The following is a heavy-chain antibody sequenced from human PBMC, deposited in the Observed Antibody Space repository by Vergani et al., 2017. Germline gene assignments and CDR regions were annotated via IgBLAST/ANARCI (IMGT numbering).Heavy chain of an antibody. CDR2: INPNSGGT. CDR1: GYTFTGYY. CDR3: ARGVIFFDYYFDY. J-gene: IGHJ4*02. D-gene: IGHD3/OR15-3a*01. Sequence: QVQLVQSGAEVKKPGASVKVSCKASGYTFTGYYMHWVRQAPGQGLEWMGWINPNSGGTNYAQKFQGWVTMTRDTSISTAYMELRSLRSDDTAVYYCARGVIFFDYYFDYWGQGTLVTVSS. V-gene: IGHV1-2*04.